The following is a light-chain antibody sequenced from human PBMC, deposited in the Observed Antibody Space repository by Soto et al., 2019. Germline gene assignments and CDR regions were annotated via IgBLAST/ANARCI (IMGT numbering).Light chain of an antibody. V-gene: IGKV3-15*01. CDR2: GAS. CDR1: QSVRRN. J-gene: IGKJ2*01. CDR3: HQYDTWPYA. Sequence: EIVMTQSPATLSVSPGERATLSCRASQSVRRNLAWYQQKPGQAPRLLIYGASTRFTGIPGRFSGSWSGTEFTLTINSLQTEDFAVYYCHQYDTWPYAFGQGTKLEIK.